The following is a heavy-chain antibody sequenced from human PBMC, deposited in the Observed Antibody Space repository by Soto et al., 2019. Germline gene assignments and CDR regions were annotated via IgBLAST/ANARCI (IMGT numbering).Heavy chain of an antibody. CDR2: TYYRSKWYN. D-gene: IGHD3-3*01. Sequence: SQTLSLTCAISGDSVSSNSAAWNWIRQSPSRGLEWLGRTYYRSKWYNYYAVSVKSRITINPDTSKNQFSLQLNSVTPEDTAVYYCARDGVTDYDFWSGYYPNCYYYYMDVWGKGTTVTVSS. V-gene: IGHV6-1*01. CDR1: GDSVSSNSAA. CDR3: ARDGVTDYDFWSGYYPNCYYYYMDV. J-gene: IGHJ6*03.